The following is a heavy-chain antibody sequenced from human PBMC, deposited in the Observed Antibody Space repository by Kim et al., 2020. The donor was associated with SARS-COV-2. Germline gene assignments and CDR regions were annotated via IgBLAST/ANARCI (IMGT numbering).Heavy chain of an antibody. Sequence: GGSLRLSCAASGFTFSNYAMSWVRQAPGKGLEWVSFITYNGDNTYYADSVKGRFTISRDNSKNTLYLQMNSLRAEDTAVYYCAKKRYYGSGNYYFDPWGQGTLVTVSS. CDR2: ITYNGDNT. V-gene: IGHV3-23*01. CDR3: AKKRYYGSGNYYFDP. J-gene: IGHJ5*02. D-gene: IGHD3-10*01. CDR1: GFTFSNYA.